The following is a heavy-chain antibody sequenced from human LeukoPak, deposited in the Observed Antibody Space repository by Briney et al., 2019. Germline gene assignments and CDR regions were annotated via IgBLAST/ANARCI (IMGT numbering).Heavy chain of an antibody. Sequence: GRSLRLSCAASGFTFSSYAMHWVRQAPGKGLEWVAVISYDGSNKYYADSVKGRFTISRDNSKNTLYLQMNSLRAEDTAVYYCAKVHSNCGPGDYYYYMDVWGKGTTVTVSS. J-gene: IGHJ6*03. D-gene: IGHD4-11*01. CDR3: AKVHSNCGPGDYYYYMDV. CDR1: GFTFSSYA. CDR2: ISYDGSNK. V-gene: IGHV3-30-3*01.